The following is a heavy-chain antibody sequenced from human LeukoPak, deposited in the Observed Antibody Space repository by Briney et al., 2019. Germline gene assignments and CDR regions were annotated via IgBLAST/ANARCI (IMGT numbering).Heavy chain of an antibody. D-gene: IGHD3-3*01. J-gene: IGHJ4*02. CDR3: TRGKYYDLWSGYYPDY. Sequence: PGVSLTLSCAASGFTVSTNYMMGVRQAPGKGREGFSNIYSGGNTYYADSVKGRFSISRDNSNNTLYLQMNSLRAEDTAVYYCTRGKYYDLWSGYYPDYWGQGTLVTVSS. V-gene: IGHV3-53*01. CDR2: IYSGGNT. CDR1: GFTVSTNY.